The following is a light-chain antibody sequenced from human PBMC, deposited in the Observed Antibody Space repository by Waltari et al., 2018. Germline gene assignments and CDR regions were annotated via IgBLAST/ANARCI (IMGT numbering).Light chain of an antibody. CDR3: SSFTSSSTLV. Sequence: QSALTQPAPVSGPPGQSIPISCIGPSSDVGGYDYVSWYQQHPGKPPKLMIYDVTNRPSGVSDRFSGSKSGNTASLTISGLQAEDEADYYCSSFTSSSTLVFGGGTELTVL. J-gene: IGLJ2*01. CDR1: SSDVGGYDY. V-gene: IGLV2-14*03. CDR2: DVT.